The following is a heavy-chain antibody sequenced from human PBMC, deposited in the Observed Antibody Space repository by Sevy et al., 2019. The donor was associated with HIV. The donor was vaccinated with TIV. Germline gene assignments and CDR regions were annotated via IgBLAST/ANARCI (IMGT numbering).Heavy chain of an antibody. Sequence: GGSLRLSCAASGFTFSSYSMNWVRQAPGKGLEWVSSISSSSSYIYYADSVKGRFTISRDNAKNSLYLQMNSLRAEDTVVYYCARDPDGYYYDSSGQRNYNAFDIWGQGTMVTVSS. D-gene: IGHD3-22*01. CDR3: ARDPDGYYYDSSGQRNYNAFDI. CDR1: GFTFSSYS. CDR2: ISSSSSYI. J-gene: IGHJ3*02. V-gene: IGHV3-21*01.